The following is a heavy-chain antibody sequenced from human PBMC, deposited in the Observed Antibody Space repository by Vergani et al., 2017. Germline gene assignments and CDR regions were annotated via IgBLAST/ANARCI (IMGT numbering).Heavy chain of an antibody. CDR3: ARAPTVDDAFDI. D-gene: IGHD1-1*01. CDR2: ISYDGSNK. Sequence: QVQLVESGGGVVQPGRSLRLSCAASGFTFSSYAMHWVRQAPGKGLEWVAVISYDGSNKYYADSVKGRFTISRDNSKNTLYLQMNSLRAEDTAVYYCARAPTVDDAFDIWGQGTMVTVSS. CDR1: GFTFSSYA. V-gene: IGHV3-30*04. J-gene: IGHJ3*02.